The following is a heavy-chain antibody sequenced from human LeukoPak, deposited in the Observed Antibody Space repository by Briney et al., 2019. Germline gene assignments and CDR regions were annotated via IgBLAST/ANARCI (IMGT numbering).Heavy chain of an antibody. CDR3: AKMGYYGMDV. D-gene: IGHD3-16*01. CDR1: GFTFSSYA. J-gene: IGHJ6*02. V-gene: IGHV3-23*01. Sequence: GSLRLSCAASGFTFSSYAMSWVRQAPGKGLEWVTVISDGGGNTYYADSVKGRFTISRDNSKNTLYLQMNSLRAEDTAVYYCAKMGYYGMDVWGQGTTVTVSS. CDR2: ISDGGGNT.